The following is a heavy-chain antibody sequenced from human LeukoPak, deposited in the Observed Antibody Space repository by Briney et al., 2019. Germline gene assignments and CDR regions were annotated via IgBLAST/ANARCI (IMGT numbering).Heavy chain of an antibody. Sequence: ASVKVSCKASGYTFTGYYMHWVRQAPGQGLEWMGWINPNSGGTNYAQKFQGRVTMTRDTSISTAYMELSRLRSDDTAVYYCARSGYCSGGSCYATGLFHYWGQGTPVTVSS. V-gene: IGHV1-2*02. CDR1: GYTFTGYY. CDR3: ARSGYCSGGSCYATGLFHY. CDR2: INPNSGGT. J-gene: IGHJ4*02. D-gene: IGHD2-15*01.